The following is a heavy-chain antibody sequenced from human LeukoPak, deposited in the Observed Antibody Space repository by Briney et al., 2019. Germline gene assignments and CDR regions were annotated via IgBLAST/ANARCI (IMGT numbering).Heavy chain of an antibody. CDR1: GYTFTAYY. Sequence: ASVKVSCKASGYTFTAYYMHWVRQAPGHGLEWVGRINPNSGDTNYAQKFQGRVTMTRDTSISTVHLELTGLRSDDTAVYCCARDVSGISSATVTFDMWGEGTVVTVSS. V-gene: IGHV1-2*06. D-gene: IGHD1-14*01. J-gene: IGHJ3*02. CDR2: INPNSGDT. CDR3: ARDVSGISSATVTFDM.